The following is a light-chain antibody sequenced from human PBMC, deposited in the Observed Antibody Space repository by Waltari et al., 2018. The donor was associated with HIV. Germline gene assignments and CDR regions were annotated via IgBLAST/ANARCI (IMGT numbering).Light chain of an antibody. V-gene: IGKV3-11*01. J-gene: IGKJ5*01. CDR3: QQRLTWPPIT. CDR1: RSVSSY. Sequence: EVVLTQSPATLSLSPGERATLSCRASRSVSSYLLWYQQKPGQAPRLLIYDASNRATGIPARFSGSGSGTDFTLTISSLEPEDFAVYYCQQRLTWPPITFGQGTRLEIK. CDR2: DAS.